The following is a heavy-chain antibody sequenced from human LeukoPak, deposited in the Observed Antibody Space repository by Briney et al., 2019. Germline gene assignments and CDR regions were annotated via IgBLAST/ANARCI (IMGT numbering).Heavy chain of an antibody. CDR1: GFTVSSKY. D-gene: IGHD6-13*01. CDR3: AKGTSSSSAPPFDY. Sequence: GGSLRLSCAASGFTVSSKYMSWVRQAPGMGLEWISVIFGDGRTHYADSMKGRFTISRDNSKNTLYLQMSSLRAEDTAVYYCAKGTSSSSAPPFDYWGQGILVIVSS. V-gene: IGHV3-53*01. J-gene: IGHJ4*02. CDR2: IFGDGRT.